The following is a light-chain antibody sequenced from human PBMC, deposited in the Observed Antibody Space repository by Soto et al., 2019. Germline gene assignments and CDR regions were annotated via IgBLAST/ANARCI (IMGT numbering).Light chain of an antibody. Sequence: DIQMTQSPLSLSASVGDRVTITCRASQGIGNDLGWYQQKPGKVPARLIYTASRLQSGVPSRFAGRGAGTEFTLTISSLQPEDYGRYSCLKHNSYPLTFGGGTKVEIK. J-gene: IGKJ4*01. CDR2: TAS. V-gene: IGKV1-17*01. CDR3: LKHNSYPLT. CDR1: QGIGND.